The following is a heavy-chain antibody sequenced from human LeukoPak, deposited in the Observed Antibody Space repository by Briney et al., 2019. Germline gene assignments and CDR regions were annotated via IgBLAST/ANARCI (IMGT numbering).Heavy chain of an antibody. CDR1: GVIFNQYW. J-gene: IGHJ4*02. Sequence: PGGSLRLSCAASGVIFNQYWMSWVRQAPGRGLEWVANIDQDGSEKHYVDSVKGRFTISRDNARNSLYPQMNSLRAEDTAVYYCARGRFSYDNTGYSSFYYWGQGTLVTVSS. CDR3: ARGRFSYDNTGYSSFYY. CDR2: IDQDGSEK. D-gene: IGHD3-22*01. V-gene: IGHV3-7*01.